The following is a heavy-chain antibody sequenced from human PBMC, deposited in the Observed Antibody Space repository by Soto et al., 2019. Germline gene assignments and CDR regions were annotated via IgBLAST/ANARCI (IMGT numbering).Heavy chain of an antibody. CDR2: IYYSGST. D-gene: IGHD2-15*01. CDR3: ARGPVVAATSTHNWFDP. Sequence: SETLSLTCTVSGGSISSGGYYWSWIRQHPGKGLEWIGYIYYSGSTYYNPSLKSRVTISVDTSKNQFSLKLSSVTAADTAVYYCARGPVVAATSTHNWFDPWGQGTLVTVSS. CDR1: GGSISSGGYY. J-gene: IGHJ5*02. V-gene: IGHV4-31*03.